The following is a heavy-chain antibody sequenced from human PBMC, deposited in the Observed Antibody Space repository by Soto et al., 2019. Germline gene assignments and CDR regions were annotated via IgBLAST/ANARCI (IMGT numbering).Heavy chain of an antibody. Sequence: QEQLVESGGGVVLPGRSLRLSCAASGFTFNTFGMHWVRQAPGKGLEWVAVISYDGSDKYYSDSVRGRFTISRDNSVNTLYLQMNSLSPEDRAAYSSAKSPHFYCRSNNCYKDYFDYWGQGALVTVSS. CDR1: GFTFNTFG. CDR2: ISYDGSDK. V-gene: IGHV3-30*18. CDR3: AKSPHFYCRSNNCYKDYFDY. J-gene: IGHJ4*02. D-gene: IGHD2-2*01.